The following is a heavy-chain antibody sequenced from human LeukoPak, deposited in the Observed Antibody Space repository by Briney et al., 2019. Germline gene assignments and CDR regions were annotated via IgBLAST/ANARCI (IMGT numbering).Heavy chain of an antibody. D-gene: IGHD3-3*01. CDR2: IYYSGST. CDR1: GGSISSGDYY. J-gene: IGHJ4*02. Sequence: KSPQTLSLTCTVSGGSISSGDYYWSWIRQPPGKGLEWIGYIYYSGSTYYNPSLKSRVTISVDTSKNQFSLKLSSVTAADTAVYYCARAIWLEWLFFDYWGQGTLVTVSS. CDR3: ARAIWLEWLFFDY. V-gene: IGHV4-30-4*08.